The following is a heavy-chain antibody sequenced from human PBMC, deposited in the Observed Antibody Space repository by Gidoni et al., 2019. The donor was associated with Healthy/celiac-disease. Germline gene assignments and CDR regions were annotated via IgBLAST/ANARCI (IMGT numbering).Heavy chain of an antibody. D-gene: IGHD5-12*01. CDR3: ARDHSGYGTYFDY. J-gene: IGHJ4*02. Sequence: QVQLVESGGGVVQPGRSLRLSCAASGFTFSSYGMHWVRQAPGKGLEWVAVIWYDGSNKYYADSVKGRFTISRDNSKNTLYLQMNSLRAEDTAVYYCARDHSGYGTYFDYWGQGTLVTVSS. CDR1: GFTFSSYG. V-gene: IGHV3-33*01. CDR2: IWYDGSNK.